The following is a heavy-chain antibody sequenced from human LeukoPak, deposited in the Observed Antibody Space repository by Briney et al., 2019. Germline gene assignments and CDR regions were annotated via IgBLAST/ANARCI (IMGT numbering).Heavy chain of an antibody. CDR1: GGSISSGSYY. CDR2: IYTSGST. V-gene: IGHV4-61*02. Sequence: SQTLSLTCSVSGGSISSGSYYWSWIRQPAGKGLEWIGPIYTSGSTNYNPSLKSRVTISVDTSKSQFSLKLSSVTAADTAVYYCARALTGEMFDYWGQGTLVTVSS. J-gene: IGHJ4*02. D-gene: IGHD7-27*01. CDR3: ARALTGEMFDY.